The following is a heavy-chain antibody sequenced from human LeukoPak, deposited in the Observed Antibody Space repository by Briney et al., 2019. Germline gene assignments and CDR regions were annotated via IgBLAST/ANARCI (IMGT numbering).Heavy chain of an antibody. V-gene: IGHV3-23*01. D-gene: IGHD6-13*01. CDR1: GFTFSSYA. J-gene: IGHJ4*02. CDR3: AKDIYDGLSSVVSSWYPFDY. CDR2: ISGSGGST. Sequence: GGSLRLSCAASGFTFSSYAMSWVRQAPGKGLEWVSAISGSGGSTYYADSVKGRFTISRDNSKNTLYLQMNSLRAEDTAVYYCAKDIYDGLSSVVSSWYPFDYWGQGTLVTVSS.